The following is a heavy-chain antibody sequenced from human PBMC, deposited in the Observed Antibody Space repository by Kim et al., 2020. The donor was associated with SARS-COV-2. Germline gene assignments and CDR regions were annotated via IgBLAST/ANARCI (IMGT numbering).Heavy chain of an antibody. CDR2: INSDGSSV. J-gene: IGHJ4*02. Sequence: GGSLRLSCAGSGFMFSSYPMAWVRQAPGKGLVWVSRINSDGSSVTSADSVNGRFSISRDNAKNTVYLQMDSLRADDTAVYFGVRAGQGYCSNGRCSTDFDLWGQGSPVTVSS. CDR1: GFMFSSYP. CDR3: VRAGQGYCSNGRCSTDFDL. V-gene: IGHV3-74*01. D-gene: IGHD2-8*01.